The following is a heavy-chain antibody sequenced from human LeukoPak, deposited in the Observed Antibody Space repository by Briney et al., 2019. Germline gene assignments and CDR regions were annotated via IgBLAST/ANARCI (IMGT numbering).Heavy chain of an antibody. CDR1: GFSFSTAD. CDR3: ARDNYDFWSGYSG. Sequence: GGSLRLSCAASGFSFSTADMHWVRQAPGKGLEWVSRINSDGSSTSYADSVKGRFTISRDNAKNTLYLQMNSLRAEDTAVYYCARDNYDFWSGYSGWGQGTLVTVSS. V-gene: IGHV3-74*01. J-gene: IGHJ4*02. D-gene: IGHD3-3*01. CDR2: INSDGSST.